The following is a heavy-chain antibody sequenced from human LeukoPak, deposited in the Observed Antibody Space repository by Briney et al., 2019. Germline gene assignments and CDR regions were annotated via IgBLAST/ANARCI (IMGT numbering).Heavy chain of an antibody. Sequence: ASVKVSCKTTGYIFIGYYMHWVRQAPGQGLEWMGWIDPKSGGTKYAQKFQGRVTMTRDMSISTAYMDLRRLKSDDTAVYYCVRDMDRGQWLVRPYNWGQGTLVTVSS. V-gene: IGHV1-2*02. D-gene: IGHD6-19*01. CDR3: VRDMDRGQWLVRPYN. CDR2: IDPKSGGT. CDR1: GYIFIGYY. J-gene: IGHJ4*02.